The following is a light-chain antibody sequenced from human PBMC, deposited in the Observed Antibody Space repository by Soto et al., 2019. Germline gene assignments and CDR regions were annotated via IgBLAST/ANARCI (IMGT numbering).Light chain of an antibody. Sequence: ATQLTQSPSSLSASVGDTVNISCRASQDIRNDLGWYQQKPGRAPTLLIYLASNLQSGVPLRFSGSGSGTHFTLTISSLQPEDFSTYYCLQDNNYPLTFGAGTKVDI. CDR1: QDIRND. CDR2: LAS. J-gene: IGKJ3*01. CDR3: LQDNNYPLT. V-gene: IGKV1-6*02.